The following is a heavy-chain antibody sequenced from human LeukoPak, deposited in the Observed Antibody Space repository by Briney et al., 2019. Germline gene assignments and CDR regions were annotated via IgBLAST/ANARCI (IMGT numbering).Heavy chain of an antibody. CDR1: GFTFRNYA. CDR2: ITGSGDGT. Sequence: GGSLRLSCAASGFTFRNYAMSWVRQAPGKGLEWVSAITGSGDGTYYANSVKGRFTISRDNSKNMLYLQMNSLRAEDTALYYCANRNVDSALPPGYWGQGTLVTVSS. D-gene: IGHD5-12*01. CDR3: ANRNVDSALPPGY. V-gene: IGHV3-23*01. J-gene: IGHJ4*02.